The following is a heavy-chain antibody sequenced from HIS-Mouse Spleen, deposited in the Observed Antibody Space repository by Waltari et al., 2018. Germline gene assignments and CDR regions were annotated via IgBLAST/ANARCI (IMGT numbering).Heavy chain of an antibody. CDR1: GFTVSSNY. D-gene: IGHD6-13*01. Sequence: EVQLVESGGGLVQPGGSLRLSCAASGFTVSSNYMSWVRQAPGKGLGGVSVIYSGGITYYADSVKGRFTISRDNSKNTLYLQMNSLRAEDTAVYYCARDGEAGRNAFDIWGQGTMVTVSS. J-gene: IGHJ3*02. V-gene: IGHV3-66*01. CDR3: ARDGEAGRNAFDI. CDR2: IYSGGIT.